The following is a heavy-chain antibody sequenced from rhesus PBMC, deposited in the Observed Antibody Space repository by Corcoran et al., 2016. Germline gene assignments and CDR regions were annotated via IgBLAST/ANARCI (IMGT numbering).Heavy chain of an antibody. CDR3: ARYCTGSGCYAGLDS. J-gene: IGHJ6*01. CDR2: IYGSGSST. CDR1: GGSISSSY. D-gene: IGHD2-21*01. V-gene: IGHV4-169*01. Sequence: QLQLQESGPGLVKPSETLSVTCAVSGGSISSSYWSWIRQAPGKGLEWIGYIYGSGSSTNYNPSLKSRVTLSVDTPKNQLSLKLSSVTAADTAVYYCARYCTGSGCYAGLDSWGQGVVVTVSS.